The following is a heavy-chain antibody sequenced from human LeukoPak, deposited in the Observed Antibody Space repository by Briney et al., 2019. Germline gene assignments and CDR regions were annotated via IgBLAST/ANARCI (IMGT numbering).Heavy chain of an antibody. V-gene: IGHV3-23*01. Sequence: PGGSLRLSCAASGFIFNIYAMSWVRQAPGKGLEWVSAISGSGGRTYYTDSVKGRFTISRDNSKNTLYLQMNSLRAEDTAVYYCAREQDSRGFFDYWGQGTLVTVSS. D-gene: IGHD3-10*01. J-gene: IGHJ4*02. CDR1: GFIFNIYA. CDR3: AREQDSRGFFDY. CDR2: ISGSGGRT.